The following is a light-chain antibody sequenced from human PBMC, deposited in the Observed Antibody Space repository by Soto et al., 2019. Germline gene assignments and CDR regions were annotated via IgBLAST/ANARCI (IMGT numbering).Light chain of an antibody. Sequence: ESMLTQSPGTLSLSPGERATLSCRASQSVDSRFLTWYQQKPGQTPRLLIYGTSIRATGITDRFSGSGSGTDFTLIISRVEPEDSAVYYCLQFGTSPPAFTFGQGTKLEI. CDR2: GTS. CDR3: LQFGTSPPAFT. CDR1: QSVDSRF. J-gene: IGKJ2*01. V-gene: IGKV3-20*01.